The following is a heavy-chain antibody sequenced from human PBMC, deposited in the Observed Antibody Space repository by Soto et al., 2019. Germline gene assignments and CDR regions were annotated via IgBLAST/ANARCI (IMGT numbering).Heavy chain of an antibody. CDR2: VNPNTGNT. V-gene: IGHV1-8*01. CDR3: ARAYGAGYFDF. J-gene: IGHJ5*01. Sequence: QVQLVQSGAEVKKPGASVKVSCTGSGYTFRSYDIHWVRQATGQGLEWMGWVNPNTGNTGYAQKFQGRVPMTRDMSKSSAYMEVNSLISEDTAIYYCARAYGAGYFDFWGQGTLVSVSS. D-gene: IGHD3-10*01. CDR1: GYTFRSYD.